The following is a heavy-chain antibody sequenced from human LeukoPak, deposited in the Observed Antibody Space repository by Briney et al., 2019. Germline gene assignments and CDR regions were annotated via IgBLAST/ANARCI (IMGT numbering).Heavy chain of an antibody. CDR1: GFTFGDYA. D-gene: IGHD2-15*01. CDR2: IRSKAYGGTT. Sequence: GGSLRLSCTASGFTFGDYAMSWVRRAPGKGLEWVGFIRSKAYGGTTEYAASVKGRFTISRDDSKSIAYLQMNSLKTEDTAVYYCTRAPYCSGGSCYDYWGQGTLVTVSS. J-gene: IGHJ4*02. V-gene: IGHV3-49*04. CDR3: TRAPYCSGGSCYDY.